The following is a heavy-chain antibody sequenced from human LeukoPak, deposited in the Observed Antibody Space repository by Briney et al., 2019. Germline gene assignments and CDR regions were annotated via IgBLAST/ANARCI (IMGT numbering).Heavy chain of an antibody. Sequence: GGSLRLSCASSGFTFSNAWMIWVRQAPGKGLEWVGRIKSKTDGGATEYAAPVEGRLTISRDDSKNTLFLQMNSLKTEDTAVYYCTTASRGSLFYYYYGMDVWGQGTTVTVSS. J-gene: IGHJ6*02. CDR1: GFTFSNAW. CDR2: IKSKTDGGAT. V-gene: IGHV3-15*01. D-gene: IGHD5-12*01. CDR3: TTASRGSLFYYYYGMDV.